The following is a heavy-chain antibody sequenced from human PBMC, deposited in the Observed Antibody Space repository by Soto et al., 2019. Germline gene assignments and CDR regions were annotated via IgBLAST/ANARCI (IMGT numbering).Heavy chain of an antibody. D-gene: IGHD6-13*01. CDR1: GFTFSSYA. Sequence: EVQLLESGGGLVQPGGSLRLSCAASGFTFSSYAMSWVRQAPGKGLEWVSAISGSGGSTYYADSVKGRFTISRDNSKNTLYLQMNSLRAEDTAVYYCAKDEIAAAGSGMTYYYYGMDVWGQGTTVTVSS. CDR3: AKDEIAAAGSGMTYYYYGMDV. CDR2: ISGSGGST. J-gene: IGHJ6*02. V-gene: IGHV3-23*01.